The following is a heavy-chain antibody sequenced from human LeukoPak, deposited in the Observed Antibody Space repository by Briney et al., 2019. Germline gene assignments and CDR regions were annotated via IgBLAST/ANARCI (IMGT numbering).Heavy chain of an antibody. CDR3: ASMYSSSWHPDY. CDR1: GGSISSYY. CDR2: IYYSGST. Sequence: KPSETLSLTCTVSGGSISSYYWSSIRQPPGKGLEWIGYIYYSGSTNYNPSLKSRVTISVDTSKNQFSLKLSSVTAADTAVYYCASMYSSSWHPDYWGQGTLVTVSS. J-gene: IGHJ4*02. D-gene: IGHD6-13*01. V-gene: IGHV4-59*01.